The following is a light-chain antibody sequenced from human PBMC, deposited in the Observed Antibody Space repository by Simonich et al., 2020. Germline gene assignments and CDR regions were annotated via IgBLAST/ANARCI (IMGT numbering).Light chain of an antibody. J-gene: IGKJ1*01. CDR2: LAS. Sequence: DIVMTQSPDSLAVSLGERATINCKSSQSVLYSSNNNNYFAWYQQKPGQPPKLLIYLASTRESGVPDRFSGSGSGTDFTLTISSLQAEDVAVYYCQQYYSTPLTFGQGTKVEIK. V-gene: IGKV4-1*01. CDR1: QSVLYSSNNNNY. CDR3: QQYYSTPLT.